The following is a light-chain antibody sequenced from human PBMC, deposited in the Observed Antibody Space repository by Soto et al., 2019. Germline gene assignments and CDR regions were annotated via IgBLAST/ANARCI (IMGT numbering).Light chain of an antibody. CDR3: AAWDGSLNNVL. CDR1: GSSIGTNT. V-gene: IGLV1-44*01. J-gene: IGLJ2*01. CDR2: GDN. Sequence: QSVLTQPPSASGTPGQRVTISCSGSGSSIGTNTVNWYWQLPGTAPKLLIYGDNQRPSGVPDRFSGSKSGTSASLAISGPQSEDEAEYYCAAWDGSLNNVLFGGGTKLTVL.